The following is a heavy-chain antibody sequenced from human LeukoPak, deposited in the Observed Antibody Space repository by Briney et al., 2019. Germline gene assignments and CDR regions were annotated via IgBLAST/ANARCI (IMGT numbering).Heavy chain of an antibody. CDR2: ISHTGTTI. D-gene: IGHD7-27*01. V-gene: IGHV3-11*04. CDR1: GFTFSDHY. Sequence: PGGSLRLSCAASGFTFSDHYMSWIRQAPGKGLEWVSYISHTGTTIHYADSVRGRFTLSRDNARNSLYLQMNSLRAEDTAMYYRARGHWGLDSWGQGTLVSVS. CDR3: ARGHWGLDS. J-gene: IGHJ4*02.